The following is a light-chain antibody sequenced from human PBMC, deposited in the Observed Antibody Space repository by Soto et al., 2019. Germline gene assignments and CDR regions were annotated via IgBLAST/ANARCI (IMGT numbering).Light chain of an antibody. J-gene: IGKJ5*01. CDR1: QSVSTY. CDR3: QQRRSWPPTIT. Sequence: EIVLTQSPATLSLSPGERATLSCRASQSVSTYLSCYQQLPFHSPILLIYYASYRATDIPPRFSGSGSGTDFTLTISSIEPEAFAVYYCQQRRSWPPTITFGQGTRLEI. CDR2: YAS. V-gene: IGKV3-11*01.